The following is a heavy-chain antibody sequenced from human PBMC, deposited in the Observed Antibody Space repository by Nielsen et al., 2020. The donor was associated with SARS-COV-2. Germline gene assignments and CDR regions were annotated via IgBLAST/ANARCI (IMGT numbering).Heavy chain of an antibody. J-gene: IGHJ6*02. Sequence: ASVKVSCKASGYIITNYWIHWVRQAPGQGLEWMGIMDPSSGSTRYAQKLQGRVTMTRDTSTSTVYIEVSSLRSEDTAVYYCARDVRENVWGQGTTVTVSS. D-gene: IGHD1-26*01. CDR3: ARDVRENV. CDR2: MDPSSGST. CDR1: GYIITNYW. V-gene: IGHV1-46*04.